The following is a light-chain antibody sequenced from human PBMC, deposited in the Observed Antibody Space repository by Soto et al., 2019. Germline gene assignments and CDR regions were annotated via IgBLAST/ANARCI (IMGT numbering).Light chain of an antibody. Sequence: DIALTQSPATLSLSPGERATLSCRASESVSTYVAWYRQKPGQAPRLLIFDASNRATGIPARFSGSGSGTDFTLTISRLEPEDFAVYYCQQCGSSPETFGQGTKVDIK. CDR1: ESVSTY. J-gene: IGKJ1*01. V-gene: IGKV3-11*01. CDR3: QQCGSSPET. CDR2: DAS.